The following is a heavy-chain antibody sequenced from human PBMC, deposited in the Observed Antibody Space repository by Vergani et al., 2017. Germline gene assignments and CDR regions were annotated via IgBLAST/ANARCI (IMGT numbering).Heavy chain of an antibody. CDR3: AKANPRNSXYDYLYYYHAMDV. V-gene: IGHV3-30*02. J-gene: IGHJ6*02. CDR2: IGKDGINT. Sequence: QVQLVESAGGVVQPGGSLRLSCAASGFTFSNFGMHWIRQAPGKGLEWLAYIGKDGINTRYRDAVKGRFTVSRDNSKDILYLQMDSLRSEDTALYYCAKANPRNSXYDYLYYYHAMDVWGQGTTVTVSS. D-gene: IGHD5-12*01. CDR1: GFTFSNFG.